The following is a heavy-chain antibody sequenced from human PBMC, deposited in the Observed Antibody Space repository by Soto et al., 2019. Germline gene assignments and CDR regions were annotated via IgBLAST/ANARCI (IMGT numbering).Heavy chain of an antibody. CDR2: IYYSGST. J-gene: IGHJ5*02. Sequence: QVQLQESGPGLVKPSQTLSLTCTVSGGSISSGGYYWSWILQHPGKGLEWIGYIYYSGSTHYNPSLKSRVTISIDTSKHQFSLKLSSVTAADTAVYYCARALTTVTLVDPLGQGTLVTVSS. CDR3: ARALTTVTLVDP. V-gene: IGHV4-31*03. D-gene: IGHD4-17*01. CDR1: GGSISSGGYY.